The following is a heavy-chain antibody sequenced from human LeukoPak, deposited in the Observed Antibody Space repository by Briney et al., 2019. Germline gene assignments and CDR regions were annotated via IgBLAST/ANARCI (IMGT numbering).Heavy chain of an antibody. CDR1: GFTFSSYS. V-gene: IGHV3-21*01. Sequence: KAGGSLRLSCAASGFTFSSYSMNWVRQAPGKGLEWVSSIISSSSTFIYYADSVKGRFTTSRDNAKNSLYLQMNSLRAEDTAIYYCARDRAWNYFDYWGQGTLVTVSS. D-gene: IGHD3-3*01. CDR3: ARDRAWNYFDY. CDR2: IISSSSTFI. J-gene: IGHJ4*02.